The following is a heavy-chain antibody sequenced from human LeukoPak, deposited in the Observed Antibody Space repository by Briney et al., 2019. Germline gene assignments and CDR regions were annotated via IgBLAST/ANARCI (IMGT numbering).Heavy chain of an antibody. V-gene: IGHV1-2*02. CDR2: INPNSGGT. J-gene: IGHJ4*02. Sequence: ASVKVSCKASGYTFTGYYRHWVRQAPGQGLEWMGWINPNSGGTNYAQKFQGRVTMTRDTSISTAYMELSRLRSDDTAVYYCARGDSSGYYYRYFDYWGQGTLVTVSS. CDR3: ARGDSSGYYYRYFDY. CDR1: GYTFTGYY. D-gene: IGHD3-22*01.